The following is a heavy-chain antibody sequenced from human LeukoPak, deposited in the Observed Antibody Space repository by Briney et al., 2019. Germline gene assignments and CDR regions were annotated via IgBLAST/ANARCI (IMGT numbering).Heavy chain of an antibody. CDR2: MNPNSGNT. J-gene: IGHJ6*02. CDR3: LYCSGGSCFSYGMDV. Sequence: GASVKVSSKASGYTFTSYDINWVRQATGQGLEWMGWMNPNSGNTGYAQNFQGRVTMTRNTSISTAYMELSSLRSEDTAVYYCLYCSGGSCFSYGMDVWGQGTTVTVSS. V-gene: IGHV1-8*01. D-gene: IGHD2-15*01. CDR1: GYTFTSYD.